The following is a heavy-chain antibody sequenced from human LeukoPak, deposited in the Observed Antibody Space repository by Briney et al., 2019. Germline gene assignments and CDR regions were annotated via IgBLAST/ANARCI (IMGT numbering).Heavy chain of an antibody. V-gene: IGHV1-18*01. CDR1: GYTFTSYG. D-gene: IGHD6-19*01. CDR2: ISAYNGNT. Sequence: ASVKVSCKASGYTFTSYGISWVRQAPGQGLEWMGWISAYNGNTNYAQKLQGRVTMTTDTSTSTAYMELRSLRSDDTAVYYCARDRSRVLAVAGTRPADYWGQGTLVTVSS. CDR3: ARDRSRVLAVAGTRPADY. J-gene: IGHJ4*02.